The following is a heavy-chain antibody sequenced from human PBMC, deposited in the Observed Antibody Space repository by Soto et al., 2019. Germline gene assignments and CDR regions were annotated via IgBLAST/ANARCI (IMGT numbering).Heavy chain of an antibody. CDR3: VQSRCGGDCLEIYSSHAYNGLDV. CDR2: LYWDDDK. J-gene: IGHJ6*02. V-gene: IGHV2-5*02. D-gene: IGHD2-21*02. CDR1: GLSLRTTGVG. Sequence: QVTLKESGPTLVKPTQTLTLTCTVSGLSLRTTGVGVGWVRQPPGKALEWLALLYWDDDKRYSPSLRSRLTIANDSSEKQVVLTMTNMDTVDTATYYCVQSRCGGDCLEIYSSHAYNGLDVWGQGTTVTVSS.